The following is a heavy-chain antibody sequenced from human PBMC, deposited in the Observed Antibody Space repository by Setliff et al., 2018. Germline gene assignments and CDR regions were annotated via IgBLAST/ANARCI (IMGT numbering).Heavy chain of an antibody. D-gene: IGHD1-26*01. CDR1: VGSIRSPGYY. J-gene: IGHJ5*02. Sequence: SETLSLTCTVSVGSIRSPGYYWNWIRQPAGKGLEWIGRIFTTGDTNYNPSLKSRVTISVDTSKNQFSLKLSSVTAADTAVYYCARVLNWFDPWGQGTLVTVSS. CDR3: ARVLNWFDP. V-gene: IGHV4-61*02. CDR2: IFTTGDT.